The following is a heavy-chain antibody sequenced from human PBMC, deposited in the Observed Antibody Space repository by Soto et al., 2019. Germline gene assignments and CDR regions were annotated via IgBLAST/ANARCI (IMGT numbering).Heavy chain of an antibody. CDR1: GFTFSSYW. CDR3: ARGGSYHPPDY. Sequence: LRLSCAASGFTFSSYWMHWVRQAPGKGLVWVSRINSDGSSTSYADSVEGRFTISRDNAKNTLYLQMNSLRAEDTAVYYCARGGSYHPPDYWGQGTLVTVSS. J-gene: IGHJ4*02. CDR2: INSDGSST. D-gene: IGHD1-26*01. V-gene: IGHV3-74*01.